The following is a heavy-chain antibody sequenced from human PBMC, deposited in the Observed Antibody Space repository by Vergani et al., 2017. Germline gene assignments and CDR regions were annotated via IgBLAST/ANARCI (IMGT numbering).Heavy chain of an antibody. V-gene: IGHV4-34*01. Sequence: QVQLQQWGAGLLKPSETLSLTCAVYGGSFSGYYWSWIRQPPGKGLEWIGEINHSGSTNYNPSLKSRVTISVDTSKNQFSRKLSSVTAADTAVYYCARHWNSFTVWAYWGQGTLVTVSS. CDR3: ARHWNSFTVWAY. J-gene: IGHJ4*02. D-gene: IGHD1/OR15-1a*01. CDR2: INHSGST. CDR1: GGSFSGYY.